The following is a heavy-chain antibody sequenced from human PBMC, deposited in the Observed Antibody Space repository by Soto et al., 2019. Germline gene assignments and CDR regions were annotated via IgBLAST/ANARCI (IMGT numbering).Heavy chain of an antibody. J-gene: IGHJ3*02. CDR3: ARGSKYRVAFDI. V-gene: IGHV4-34*01. Sequence: PSETLSLTCAVYGGSFSGYYWSWIRQPPGKGLEWIGEINHSGSTNYTPSLKSRVTISVDTSKNQFSLKLSSVTAADTAVYYCARGSKYRVAFDIWGQGTMVTVSS. D-gene: IGHD6-6*01. CDR2: INHSGST. CDR1: GGSFSGYY.